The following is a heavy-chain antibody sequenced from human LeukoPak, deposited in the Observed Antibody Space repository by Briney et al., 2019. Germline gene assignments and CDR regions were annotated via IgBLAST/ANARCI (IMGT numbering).Heavy chain of an antibody. CDR2: ISAYNGNT. D-gene: IGHD3-3*01. Sequence: ASVKVSCKASGYTFTSYGISWVRQAPGQGLEWMGWISAYNGNTNYAQKLQGRVTMTTDTSTSTAYMELRSLRSDDTAVYYCARAGRITIFGVVIFPYYFDYWGQGTLVTVSS. V-gene: IGHV1-18*01. J-gene: IGHJ4*02. CDR1: GYTFTSYG. CDR3: ARAGRITIFGVVIFPYYFDY.